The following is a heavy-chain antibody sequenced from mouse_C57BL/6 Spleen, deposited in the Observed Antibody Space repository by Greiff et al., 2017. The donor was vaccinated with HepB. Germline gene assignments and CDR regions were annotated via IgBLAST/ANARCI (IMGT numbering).Heavy chain of an antibody. D-gene: IGHD3-2*02. Sequence: VQLQQSGPGLVQPSQSLSITCTVSGFSLTSYGVHWVRQSPGKGLEWLGVIWSGGSTDYNAAFISRLSISKDNSKSQVFFKMNSLQADDTAIYYCARNVDSSGYLDYWGQGTTLTVSS. CDR3: ARNVDSSGYLDY. CDR2: IWSGGST. J-gene: IGHJ2*01. CDR1: GFSLTSYG. V-gene: IGHV2-2*01.